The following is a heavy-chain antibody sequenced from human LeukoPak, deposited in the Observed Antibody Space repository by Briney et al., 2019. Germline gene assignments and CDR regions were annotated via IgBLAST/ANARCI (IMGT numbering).Heavy chain of an antibody. CDR1: GFSFSDYY. Sequence: GGSLRLSCVACGFSFSDYYMSWIRQAPGRGLEWISYISGSGSDLYYADSVKGRFTISRDNANNSLYLQMNSLRAEDTAVYYCARSIGYYYTMDVWGKGTTVTVSS. CDR3: ARSIGYYYTMDV. D-gene: IGHD3-22*01. V-gene: IGHV3-11*01. CDR2: ISGSGSDL. J-gene: IGHJ6*04.